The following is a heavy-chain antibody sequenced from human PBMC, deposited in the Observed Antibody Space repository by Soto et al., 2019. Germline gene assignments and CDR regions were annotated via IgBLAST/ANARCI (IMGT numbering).Heavy chain of an antibody. Sequence: GGSLRLACAASGFTFRSFTMNWVRQAPGKGLEWVSTISSNSAYIYYTDALRGRFTISRDNAKNSLHLQMNSLRAEDTAVYYCTRDASRDSSARGWFDPWGPGTLVTVS. CDR2: ISSNSAYI. CDR1: GFTFRSFT. D-gene: IGHD6-13*01. CDR3: TRDASRDSSARGWFDP. V-gene: IGHV3-21*01. J-gene: IGHJ5*02.